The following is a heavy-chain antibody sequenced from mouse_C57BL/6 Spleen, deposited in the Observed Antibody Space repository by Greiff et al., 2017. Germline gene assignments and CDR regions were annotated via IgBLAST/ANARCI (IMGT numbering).Heavy chain of an antibody. CDR1: GYTFTDYN. J-gene: IGHJ1*03. V-gene: IGHV1-18*01. Sequence: EVKLVESGPELVKPGASVKIPCKASGYTFTDYNMDWVKQSHGKSLEWIGDINPNNGGTIYNQKFKGKATLTVDKSSSTAYMELRSLTSEDTAVYYCAREAYSGYFDVWGTGTTVTVSS. D-gene: IGHD2-10*01. CDR2: INPNNGGT. CDR3: AREAYSGYFDV.